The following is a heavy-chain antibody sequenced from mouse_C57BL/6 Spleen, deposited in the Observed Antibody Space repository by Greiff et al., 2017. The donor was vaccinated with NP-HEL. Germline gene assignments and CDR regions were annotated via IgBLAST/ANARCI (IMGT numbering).Heavy chain of an antibody. CDR2: INPNNGGT. CDR3: ARTDYGSSMYYCDY. J-gene: IGHJ2*01. D-gene: IGHD1-1*01. CDR1: GYTFTDYY. V-gene: IGHV1-26*01. Sequence: EVQLQQSGPELVKPGASVKISCKASGYTFTDYYMNWVKQSHGKSLEWIGDINPNNGGTSYNQKFKGKATLTVDKSSSTAYMELRSLTSEDSAVYYCARTDYGSSMYYCDYWGQGTTLTVSS.